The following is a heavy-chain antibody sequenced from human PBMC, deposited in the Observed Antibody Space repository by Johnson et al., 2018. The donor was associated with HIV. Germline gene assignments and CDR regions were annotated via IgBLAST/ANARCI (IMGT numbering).Heavy chain of an antibody. CDR2: ISYDGSNK. CDR1: GFTFSDNY. CDR3: AREPGLVAAFDI. J-gene: IGHJ3*02. D-gene: IGHD6-19*01. V-gene: IGHV3-30-3*01. Sequence: QVQLVESGGGVVQPGRSLRLACAASGFTFSDNYMNWVRQAPGKGLEWVAVISYDGSNKYYADSVKGRFTISRDNSKNTLYLQMNSLRAEDTAVYYCAREPGLVAAFDIWGQGTMVTVSS.